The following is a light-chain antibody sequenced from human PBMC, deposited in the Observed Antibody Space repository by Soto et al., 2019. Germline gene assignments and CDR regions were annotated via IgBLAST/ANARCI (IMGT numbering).Light chain of an antibody. CDR2: TAS. CDR1: QSISSW. CDR3: IQDYNYPLT. J-gene: IGKJ4*01. Sequence: DIQMTQSPSTLSASVGDRVTIACLASQSISSWLAWYQQKPGKAPNLLIYTASTLQSGVPSRFSGSGSGTDFTLTISSLQPEDFATYYCIQDYNYPLTFGGGTKVDIK. V-gene: IGKV1-5*01.